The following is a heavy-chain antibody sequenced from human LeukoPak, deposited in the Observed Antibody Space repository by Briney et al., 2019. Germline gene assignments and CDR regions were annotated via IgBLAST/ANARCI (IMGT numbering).Heavy chain of an antibody. J-gene: IGHJ4*02. D-gene: IGHD6-19*01. CDR1: GYTFTRYG. Sequence: RASVKVSCKASGYTFTRYGISWVRQAPGQGLEWMGGIIPIFGTANYVQKFHGRVTITADESTSTAYMDLSSLRSEDTAVYYCATVDRYSSWSNYFDSWGQGTLVIVSS. CDR3: ATVDRYSSWSNYFDS. V-gene: IGHV1-69*13. CDR2: IIPIFGTA.